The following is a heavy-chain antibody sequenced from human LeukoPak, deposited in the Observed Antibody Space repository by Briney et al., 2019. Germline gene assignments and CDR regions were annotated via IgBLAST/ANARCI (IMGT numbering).Heavy chain of an antibody. CDR3: ARGGFNMVRGVIIPSNSYYYYMDI. J-gene: IGHJ6*03. Sequence: GGSLRLSCAVSGFAFSAYSMNWVRQAPGKGLEWVSSITSGDFVYFADSLKGRFTISRDNAKSSLYLQMNSLRAEDTAVYYCARGGFNMVRGVIIPSNSYYYYMDIWGKGTTVTVSS. V-gene: IGHV3-21*01. CDR1: GFAFSAYS. CDR2: ITSGDFV. D-gene: IGHD3-10*01.